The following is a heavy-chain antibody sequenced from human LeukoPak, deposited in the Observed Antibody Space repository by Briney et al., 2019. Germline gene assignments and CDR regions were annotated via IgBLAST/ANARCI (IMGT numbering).Heavy chain of an antibody. CDR2: ISYDGSNK. Sequence: GGSLRLSCAASGFTFSSYGMHWVRQAPGKGLEWVAVISYDGSNKYYADSVKGRFTISRDNSKNMLYLQMNSLRAEDTAVYYCARDENNWSPFDYWGQGTLVTVSS. CDR1: GFTFSSYG. J-gene: IGHJ4*02. D-gene: IGHD1-20*01. CDR3: ARDENNWSPFDY. V-gene: IGHV3-30*03.